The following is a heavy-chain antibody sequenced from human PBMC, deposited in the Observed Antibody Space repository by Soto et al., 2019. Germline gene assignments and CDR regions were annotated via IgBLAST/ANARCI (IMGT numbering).Heavy chain of an antibody. CDR1: GGSISSSSYY. CDR2: IYYSGST. J-gene: IGHJ3*02. D-gene: IGHD2-15*01. Sequence: SETLSLTCTVSGGSISSSSYYWGWIRQPPGRGLEWIGSIYYSGSTYYNPSLKSRVTISVDTSKNQFSLKLSSVTAADTAVYYCATVCSGGSCYSGVDAFDSWGQGTRVTVAS. V-gene: IGHV4-39*01. CDR3: ATVCSGGSCYSGVDAFDS.